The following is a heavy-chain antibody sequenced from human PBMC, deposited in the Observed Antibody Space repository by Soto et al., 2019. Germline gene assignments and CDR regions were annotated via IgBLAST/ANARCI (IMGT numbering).Heavy chain of an antibody. CDR3: AGSTYYDFWSGYPGDYYYYMDV. Sequence: SETPSLTCTVSGGTVSSGSYYWIWIRQPPGNGLERSGYIYYSGSTNYNPSLKSRVTISVDTSKNQFSLKLSSVTAADTAVYYCAGSTYYDFWSGYPGDYYYYMDVWGKGTTVTVSS. D-gene: IGHD3-3*01. J-gene: IGHJ6*03. V-gene: IGHV4-61*01. CDR2: IYYSGST. CDR1: GGTVSSGSYY.